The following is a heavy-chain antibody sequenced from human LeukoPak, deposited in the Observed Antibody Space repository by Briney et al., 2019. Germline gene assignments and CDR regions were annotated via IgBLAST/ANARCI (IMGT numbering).Heavy chain of an antibody. CDR3: ARGRRIAPFDY. CDR1: GGSISSYY. V-gene: IGHV4-59*01. Sequence: SETLLLTCTVSGGSISSYYWSWIRQPPGKGLEWIGYIYYSGSTNYNPSLKSRVTISVDTSKNQFSLKLSSVTAADTAVYYCARGRRIAPFDYWGQGTLGTVSS. CDR2: IYYSGST. D-gene: IGHD6-13*01. J-gene: IGHJ4*02.